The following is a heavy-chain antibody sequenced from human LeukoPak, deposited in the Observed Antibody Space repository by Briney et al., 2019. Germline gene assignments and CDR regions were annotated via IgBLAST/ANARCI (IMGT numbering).Heavy chain of an antibody. D-gene: IGHD4-17*01. J-gene: IGHJ4*02. CDR3: ASSTVTTRSFDY. V-gene: IGHV1-46*01. Sequence: ASVKVSCKASGYTFTSYYMHWVRQAPGQGLEWMGIINPSGGSTSYAQKFQGRVTMTRDTSTSTVYMELSSLRSDDTAVYYCASSTVTTRSFDYWGQGTLVTVSS. CDR1: GYTFTSYY. CDR2: INPSGGST.